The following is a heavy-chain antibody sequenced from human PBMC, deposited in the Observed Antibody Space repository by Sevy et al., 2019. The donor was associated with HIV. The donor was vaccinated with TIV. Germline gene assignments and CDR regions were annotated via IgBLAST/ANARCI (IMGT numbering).Heavy chain of an antibody. CDR2: ISSSGSTI. V-gene: IGHV3-48*04. J-gene: IGHJ4*02. Sequence: GGSLRLSCAASGFTFSSYTMNWVRQAPGKGLEWVSYISSSGSTIYYADSVKGRFTISRDNAKNSLYLQMNSLRAEDTAVYCCARTLTMIVVVPFDYWGQGTLVTVSS. D-gene: IGHD3-22*01. CDR1: GFTFSSYT. CDR3: ARTLTMIVVVPFDY.